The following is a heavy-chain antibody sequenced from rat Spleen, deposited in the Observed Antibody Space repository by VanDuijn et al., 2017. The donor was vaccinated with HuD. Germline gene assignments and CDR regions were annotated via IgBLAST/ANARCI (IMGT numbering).Heavy chain of an antibody. Sequence: EVQLVESDGGLVQPGRSLKLSCAASGFTFTDYYMAWVRQAPTKGLEWVAFLSYDGSKTFYRDSVKGRFTISRDNAKSTLFLQMDSLRSEDTATYYCARREQLGGYFDYWGQGVMVTVSS. V-gene: IGHV5-20*01. J-gene: IGHJ2*01. CDR2: LSYDGSKT. D-gene: IGHD1-10*01. CDR1: GFTFTDYY. CDR3: ARREQLGGYFDY.